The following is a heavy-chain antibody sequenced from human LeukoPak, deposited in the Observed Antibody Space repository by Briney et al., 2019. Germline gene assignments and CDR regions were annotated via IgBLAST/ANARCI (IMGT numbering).Heavy chain of an antibody. CDR3: AKVYSNYNY. Sequence: GGSLRLSCAASGFTFSSYSMNWVRQAPGKGLEWVAYIRSSSRTIYYADSVKGRFTISRDNAKNSLYLQMNRLRAEDTAVYYCAKVYSNYNYWGQGTLVTVSS. J-gene: IGHJ4*02. CDR2: IRSSSRTI. CDR1: GFTFSSYS. D-gene: IGHD4-11*01. V-gene: IGHV3-48*01.